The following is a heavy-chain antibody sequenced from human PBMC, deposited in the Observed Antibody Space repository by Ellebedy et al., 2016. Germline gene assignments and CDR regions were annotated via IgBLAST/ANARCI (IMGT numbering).Heavy chain of an antibody. CDR1: GFTFSSYA. Sequence: GGSLRLXCAASGFTFSSYAMSWVRQAPGKGLEWVSAISGSGGSTYYADSVKGRLTISRDNSKNTLYLQMNSLRAEDTAVYHCAKEGGFFYGDYWYFDLWGRGTLVTVSS. D-gene: IGHD4-17*01. CDR2: ISGSGGST. V-gene: IGHV3-23*01. CDR3: AKEGGFFYGDYWYFDL. J-gene: IGHJ2*01.